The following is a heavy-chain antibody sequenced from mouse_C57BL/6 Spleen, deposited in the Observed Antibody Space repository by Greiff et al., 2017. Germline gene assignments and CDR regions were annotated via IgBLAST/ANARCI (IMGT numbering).Heavy chain of an antibody. Sequence: ESGPGLVKPSQSLSLTCSVTGYSITSGYYWNWIRQFPGNKLEWMGYISYDGSNNYNPSLKNRISITRDTSKNQFFLKLNSVTTEDTATYYCARDYYGSMGYWGQGTTLTGSS. D-gene: IGHD1-1*01. CDR3: ARDYYGSMGY. CDR2: ISYDGSN. CDR1: GYSITSGYY. V-gene: IGHV3-6*01. J-gene: IGHJ2*01.